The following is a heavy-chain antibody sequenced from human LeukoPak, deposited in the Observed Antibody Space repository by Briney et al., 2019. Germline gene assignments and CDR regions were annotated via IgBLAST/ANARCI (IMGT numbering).Heavy chain of an antibody. Sequence: GGSLRLSCAASGFTFSSYAMSWVRQAPGKGLEWVSAISGSGGSTYYADSVKGRFIISRDNSKNTLYLQMNSLRAEDTAVYYCAKSFDYGDFLIDYWGQGTLVTVSS. J-gene: IGHJ4*02. V-gene: IGHV3-23*01. CDR2: ISGSGGST. CDR1: GFTFSSYA. D-gene: IGHD4-17*01. CDR3: AKSFDYGDFLIDY.